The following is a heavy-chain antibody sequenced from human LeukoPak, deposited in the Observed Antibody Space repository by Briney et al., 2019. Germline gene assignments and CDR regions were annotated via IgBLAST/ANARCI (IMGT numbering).Heavy chain of an antibody. CDR3: ARGRNYYDSSGQTLFNY. Sequence: PSETLSLTCAVSGGSISSGGYSWSWIRQPPGKGLEWIGYIYHSGSTYYNPSLKSRVTISVDRSKNQFSLKLSSVTAADTAVYYCARGRNYYDSSGQTLFNYWGQGTLVTVSS. CDR2: IYHSGST. J-gene: IGHJ4*02. CDR1: GGSISSGGYS. D-gene: IGHD3-22*01. V-gene: IGHV4-30-2*01.